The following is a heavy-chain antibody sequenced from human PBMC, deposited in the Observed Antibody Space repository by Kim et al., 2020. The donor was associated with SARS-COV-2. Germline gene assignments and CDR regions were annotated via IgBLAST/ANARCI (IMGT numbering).Heavy chain of an antibody. Sequence: GRFTISRDNSKNTLYLQINRLRAEHTAVYYCARCYCRGCSCYGCLCLDYWGQGTLVTVSS. D-gene: IGHD2-15*01. CDR3: ARCYCRGCSCYGCLCLDY. V-gene: IGHV3-30*07. J-gene: IGHJ4*02.